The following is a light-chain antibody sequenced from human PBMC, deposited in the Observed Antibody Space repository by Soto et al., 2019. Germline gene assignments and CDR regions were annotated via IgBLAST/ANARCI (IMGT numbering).Light chain of an antibody. V-gene: IGKV3-20*01. CDR1: QSVSSSY. J-gene: IGKJ1*01. Sequence: EIVLTQSPGTLSLSAGERATLSCRVSQSVSSSYLAWYQQKPGQAPRLLIYAASSRATGIPDRFSGSGDGTDFTLTISRLEPEDFAVYYCQHYATSPRGTFGQGTKVDIK. CDR3: QHYATSPRGT. CDR2: AAS.